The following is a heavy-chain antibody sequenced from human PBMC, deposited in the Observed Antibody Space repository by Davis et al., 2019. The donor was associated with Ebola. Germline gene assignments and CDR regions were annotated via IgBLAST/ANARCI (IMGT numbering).Heavy chain of an antibody. CDR3: AKDLGGDHFFDY. Sequence: GGSLRLSCAGSGFSFRTYGMHWVRQAPGKGLEWVAVMSYDGSQTYFADSVKGRFTISRDNSKKTLYLEMNSLRPEDTATYYCAKDLGGDHFFDYWGQGTLVSVSS. D-gene: IGHD2-21*02. J-gene: IGHJ4*02. CDR2: MSYDGSQT. CDR1: GFSFRTYG. V-gene: IGHV3-30*18.